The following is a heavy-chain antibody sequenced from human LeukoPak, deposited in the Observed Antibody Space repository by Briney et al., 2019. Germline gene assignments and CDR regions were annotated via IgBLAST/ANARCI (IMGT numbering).Heavy chain of an antibody. CDR1: GFTFSSYG. D-gene: IGHD6-19*01. CDR2: ISYDGSNK. Sequence: PGGSLRLSCAASGFTFSSYGMHWVRQAPGKGLEWVAVISYDGSNKYYADSVKGRFTISRDNSKNTLYLQMNSLRAEDTAVYYCAKDFGQQWLALGYWGQGTLVTVSS. CDR3: AKDFGQQWLALGY. V-gene: IGHV3-30*18. J-gene: IGHJ4*02.